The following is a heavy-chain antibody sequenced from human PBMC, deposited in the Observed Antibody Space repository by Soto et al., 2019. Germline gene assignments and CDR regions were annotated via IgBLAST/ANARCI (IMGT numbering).Heavy chain of an antibody. J-gene: IGHJ6*02. CDR2: ISYDGSNK. V-gene: IGHV3-30*18. CDR1: EVKFRNFG. Sequence: LSNAAFEVKFRNFGVRWIRQDQGKGLEWVAVISYDGSNKYYADSVKGRFTISRDNSKNTLYLQMNSLRAEDTAVYYCAKDRRYADPTQGMDVWGQGTSVTFSS. D-gene: IGHD3-16*01. CDR3: AKDRRYADPTQGMDV.